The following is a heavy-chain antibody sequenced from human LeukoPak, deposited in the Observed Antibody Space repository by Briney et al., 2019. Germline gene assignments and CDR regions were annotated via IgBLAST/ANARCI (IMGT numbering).Heavy chain of an antibody. CDR1: GFTFSSSA. Sequence: GGSLRLSCAASGFTFSSSAVSWVRQAPGKGLDWVSFIRYDGSNKYYADSVKGRFTISRDNSKNTLYLQMNSLRAEDTAVYYCAKDSQYHDFWSGYSGYYYYYMDVWGKGTTVTVSS. J-gene: IGHJ6*03. D-gene: IGHD3-3*01. CDR3: AKDSQYHDFWSGYSGYYYYYMDV. CDR2: IRYDGSNK. V-gene: IGHV3-30*02.